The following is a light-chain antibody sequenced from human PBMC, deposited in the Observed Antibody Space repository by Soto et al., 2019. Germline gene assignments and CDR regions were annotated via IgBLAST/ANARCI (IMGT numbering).Light chain of an antibody. J-gene: IGLJ2*01. Sequence: QSVLTQPPSVSGAPGQRVTISCTASSSNIGAGYDVHWYQQLPGTAPKLLIYGNSNRPSGVPDRFSGSKSGTSASLAITGLQAEDEADYYCQSYDSSLGGAVFGGGTKLTVL. CDR1: SSNIGAGYD. CDR2: GNS. V-gene: IGLV1-40*01. CDR3: QSYDSSLGGAV.